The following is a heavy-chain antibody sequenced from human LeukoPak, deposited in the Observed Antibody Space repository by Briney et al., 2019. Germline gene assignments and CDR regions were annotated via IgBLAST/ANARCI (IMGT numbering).Heavy chain of an antibody. D-gene: IGHD6-13*01. V-gene: IGHV4-59*08. CDR2: IYYSGST. CDR3: ARQQLGSDGMDV. Sequence: SETLSLTCTVSGGSISSYYWSWIRQPPGKGLEWIGYIYYSGSTNYNPSLKSRVTISVDTSKNQFSLKLSSVTAADTAVYYCARQQLGSDGMDVWGQGTTVTVSS. CDR1: GGSISSYY. J-gene: IGHJ6*02.